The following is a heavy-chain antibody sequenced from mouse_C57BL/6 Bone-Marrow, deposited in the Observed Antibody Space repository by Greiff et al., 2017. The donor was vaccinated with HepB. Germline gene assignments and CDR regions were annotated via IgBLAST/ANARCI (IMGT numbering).Heavy chain of an antibody. D-gene: IGHD1-1*01. CDR2: ISDGGSYT. CDR3: ARDPIYYYGSSYAMDY. CDR1: GFTFSSYA. V-gene: IGHV5-4*01. J-gene: IGHJ4*01. Sequence: EVNLVASGGGFVKHGGSLKLSCAASGFTFSSYAMSWVRQTPEKRLEWVATISDGGSYTYYPDNVKGRFTISRDNAKNNLYLQMSHLKSEDTAMYYCARDPIYYYGSSYAMDYWGQGTSVTVSS.